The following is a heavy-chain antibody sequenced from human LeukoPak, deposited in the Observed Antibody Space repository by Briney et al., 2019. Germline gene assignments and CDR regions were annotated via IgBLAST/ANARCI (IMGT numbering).Heavy chain of an antibody. CDR2: INHSGST. CDR3: ARGRIPRAFDY. J-gene: IGHJ4*02. V-gene: IGHV4-34*01. Sequence: SETLSLTCAVYGGSFSGYYWSWIRQPPGKGLEWIGEINHSGSTNYNPSLESRVTISVDTSKNQFSLKLSSVTAADTAVYYCARGRIPRAFDYWGQGTLVTVSS. CDR1: GGSFSGYY. D-gene: IGHD5-18*01.